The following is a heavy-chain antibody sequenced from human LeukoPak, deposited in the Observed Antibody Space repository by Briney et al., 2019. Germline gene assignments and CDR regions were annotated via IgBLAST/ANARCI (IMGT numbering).Heavy chain of an antibody. D-gene: IGHD1-14*01. J-gene: IGHJ4*02. CDR1: GFTFDDYA. CDR3: LNDIIGTTIFDS. V-gene: IGHV3-43*02. CDR2: ISGDGGST. Sequence: PGGSLRLSCAASGFTFDDYAMHWVRQAPGKGLEWVSLISGDGGSTYYADSVKGRFTISRDNSKNSLYLQMNSLRTDDTAMNYCLNDIIGTTIFDSWGQGTLLTVSS.